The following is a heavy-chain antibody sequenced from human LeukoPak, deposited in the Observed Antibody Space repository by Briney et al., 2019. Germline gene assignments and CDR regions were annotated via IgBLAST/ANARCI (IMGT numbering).Heavy chain of an antibody. D-gene: IGHD5-18*01. CDR1: GYTFTSYA. J-gene: IGHJ4*02. Sequence: GASVKVSCKASGYTFTSYAMHWVRQAPGQRLEWMGWINAGNGNTKYSQKFQGRVTITRDTSASTAYMELSSLRSGDTAVYYCARDPRGYSYGYYFDYWGQGTLVTVSS. CDR3: ARDPRGYSYGYYFDY. CDR2: INAGNGNT. V-gene: IGHV1-3*01.